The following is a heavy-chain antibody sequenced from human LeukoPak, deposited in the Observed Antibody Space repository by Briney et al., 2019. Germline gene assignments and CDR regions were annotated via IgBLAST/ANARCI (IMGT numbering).Heavy chain of an antibody. CDR1: GFAFSSYA. CDR2: IKPDGSEK. CDR3: ARGGAY. V-gene: IGHV3-7*01. J-gene: IGHJ4*02. Sequence: PGRSLRLSCAASGFAFSSYAMHWVRQAPGKGLEWVANIKPDGSEKYYVDSVKGRFTISRDNAKNSLYLQMNSLRAEDTAVYYCARGGAYWGQGTLVTVSS.